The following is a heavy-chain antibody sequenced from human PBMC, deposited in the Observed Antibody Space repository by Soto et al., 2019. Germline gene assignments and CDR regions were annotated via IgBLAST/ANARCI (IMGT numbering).Heavy chain of an antibody. J-gene: IGHJ4*02. CDR1: GGSFSGYY. Sequence: SETLSLTCAVYGGSFSGYYWSWIRQPPGKGLEWIGEINHSGSTNYNPSLKSRVTISVDTSKNQFSLKLSSVTAADTAVYYCARGRAARFSGRLDYWGQGTLVTVSS. CDR2: INHSGST. V-gene: IGHV4-34*01. D-gene: IGHD6-6*01. CDR3: ARGRAARFSGRLDY.